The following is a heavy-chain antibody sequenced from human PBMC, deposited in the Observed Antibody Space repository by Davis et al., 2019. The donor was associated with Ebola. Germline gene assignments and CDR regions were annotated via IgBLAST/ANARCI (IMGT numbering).Heavy chain of an antibody. D-gene: IGHD5-24*01. V-gene: IGHV4-59*02. CDR1: GGSVGSDY. J-gene: IGHJ4*02. CDR2: ISNGGRT. Sequence: GSLRLSCSVSGGSVGSDYWSWIRQSPGKGLEWIAFISNGGRTIYNPSLRGRVTRSIDTSKNQFSLEVRSVTAADTAFYYCVRGSDAYKTGYWGQGTLVTVSS. CDR3: VRGSDAYKTGY.